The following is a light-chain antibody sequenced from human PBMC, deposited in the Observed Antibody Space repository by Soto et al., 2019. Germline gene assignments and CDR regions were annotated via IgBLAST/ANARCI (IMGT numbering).Light chain of an antibody. CDR1: SSDIGNYNL. Sequence: QSALTQPASVSGSPGQSITISCTGTSSDIGNYNLVSWYQQHPGKAPKLMIYEVSKRPSGVSDRFSGSKSGNTASLTISGLQPEDEADYSCYSYAGSTVLYVFGTGTKVTVL. CDR2: EVS. V-gene: IGLV2-23*02. J-gene: IGLJ1*01. CDR3: YSYAGSTVLYV.